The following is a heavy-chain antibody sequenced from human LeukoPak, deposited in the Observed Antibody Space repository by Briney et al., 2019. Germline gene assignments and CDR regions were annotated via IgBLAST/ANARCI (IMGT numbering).Heavy chain of an antibody. CDR2: IRYDGSNK. CDR3: AKVTGAIVGARARAKNPPRQNWFDP. J-gene: IGHJ5*02. V-gene: IGHV3-30*02. CDR1: GFTFRSYG. D-gene: IGHD1-26*01. Sequence: GGSLRLSCAASGFTFRSYGMHWVRQAPGKGLEWVAFIRYDGSNKYYADSVKGRFTISRDNSKNTLYLQMNSLRAEDTAVYYCAKVTGAIVGARARAKNPPRQNWFDPWGQGTLVTVSS.